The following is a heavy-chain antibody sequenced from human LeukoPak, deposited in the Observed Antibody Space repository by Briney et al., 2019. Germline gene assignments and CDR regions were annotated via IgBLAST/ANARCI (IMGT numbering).Heavy chain of an antibody. V-gene: IGHV3-48*03. CDR3: ARDITNGVMDYYYGMDV. D-gene: IGHD2-8*01. Sequence: GGSLRLSCAASGFTFSSYEMNWVRQAPGKGLEWVSYISSSGSTIYYADSVKGRFTISRDNSKNTLYLQMNSLRAEDTAVYYCARDITNGVMDYYYGMDVWGQGTTVTVSS. CDR2: ISSSGSTI. J-gene: IGHJ6*02. CDR1: GFTFSSYE.